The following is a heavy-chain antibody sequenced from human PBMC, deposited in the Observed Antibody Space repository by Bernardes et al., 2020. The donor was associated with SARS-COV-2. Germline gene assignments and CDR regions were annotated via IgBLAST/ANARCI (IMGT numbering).Heavy chain of an antibody. D-gene: IGHD6-19*01. CDR2: ISGSGCST. V-gene: IGHV3-23*01. CDR1: GFTFSSYA. CDR3: ATHSSGWTTHFDY. Sequence: GGSLRLSCAASGFTFSSYAMSWVRQAPGKGLEWVSVISGSGCSTYYADSVKDRFTISRDNSKNTLYLQMNSLRTEDTAVYYCATHSSGWTTHFDYWGQGTLVTVSS. J-gene: IGHJ4*02.